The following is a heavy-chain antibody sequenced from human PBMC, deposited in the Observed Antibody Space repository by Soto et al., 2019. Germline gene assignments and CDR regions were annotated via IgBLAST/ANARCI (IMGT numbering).Heavy chain of an antibody. J-gene: IGHJ6*02. D-gene: IGHD2-2*01. V-gene: IGHV1-69*01. CDR3: ARGPSSPLQIAIGWGYYYYGMDV. Sequence: QVQLVQSGAEVKKPGSSVKVSCKASGGTFSSYAISWVRQAPGQGLEGMGGIIPIFGTANYAQKIQGRVTMTADESTSTADMELSSLRSADTAVYYCARGPSSPLQIAIGWGYYYYGMDVWGQGTTVTVSS. CDR1: GGTFSSYA. CDR2: IIPIFGTA.